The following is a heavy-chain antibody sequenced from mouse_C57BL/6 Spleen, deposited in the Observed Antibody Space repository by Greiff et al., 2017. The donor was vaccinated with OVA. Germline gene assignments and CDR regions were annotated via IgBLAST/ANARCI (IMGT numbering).Heavy chain of an antibody. CDR2: IYPGSGST. J-gene: IGHJ2*01. D-gene: IGHD2-4*01. CDR1: GYTFTSYW. Sequence: QVQLQQSGAELVKPGASVKMSCKASGYTFTSYWITWVKQRPGQGLEWIGDIYPGSGSTNYNEKFKSKATLTVDTSSSTAYIQLSSLTSEDSAVYYCARSLYDYEDYWGQGTTLTVSS. CDR3: ARSLYDYEDY. V-gene: IGHV1-55*01.